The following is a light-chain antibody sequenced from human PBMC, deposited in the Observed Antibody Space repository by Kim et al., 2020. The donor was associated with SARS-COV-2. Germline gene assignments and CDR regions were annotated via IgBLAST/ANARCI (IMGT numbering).Light chain of an antibody. J-gene: IGKJ4*01. CDR3: QQYYSSPLT. V-gene: IGKV4-1*01. Sequence: ATINCKSSQSVLYSSNKQNYLAWYQQKPGQPPKLLIYWASTRESGVPDRFSGSGSGTDFTLTISSLQAEDVAVYYCQQYYSSPLTFGGGTKVDIK. CDR2: WAS. CDR1: QSVLYSSNKQNY.